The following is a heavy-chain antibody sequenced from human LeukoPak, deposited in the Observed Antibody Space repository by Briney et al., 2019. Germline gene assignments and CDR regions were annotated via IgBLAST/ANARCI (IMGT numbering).Heavy chain of an antibody. Sequence: GGSLRLSCAASGFPFSDFWMHWVRQGPEKRLVWVARTRTDGGVTDYADSVKGRFTISRDNAKNSLYLQMNSLRAEDTAVYYCARDYYGSGSYYKDWGQGTLVTVSS. V-gene: IGHV3-74*01. CDR2: TRTDGGVT. J-gene: IGHJ4*02. CDR1: GFPFSDFW. CDR3: ARDYYGSGSYYKD. D-gene: IGHD3-10*01.